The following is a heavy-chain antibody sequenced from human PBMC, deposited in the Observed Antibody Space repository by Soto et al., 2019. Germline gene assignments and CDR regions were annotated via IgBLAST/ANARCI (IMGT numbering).Heavy chain of an antibody. CDR2: IIPILGIA. Sequence: QVQLVQSGAEVKKPGSSVKVSCKASGGTFSSYTISWVRQAPGQGLEWMGRIIPILGIANYALKFQGRVTITADKSTSTAYMELSSLRSEDTAVYYCARGYCSSTSCYDSFDYWGQGTLVTVSS. D-gene: IGHD2-2*01. V-gene: IGHV1-69*02. CDR1: GGTFSSYT. J-gene: IGHJ4*02. CDR3: ARGYCSSTSCYDSFDY.